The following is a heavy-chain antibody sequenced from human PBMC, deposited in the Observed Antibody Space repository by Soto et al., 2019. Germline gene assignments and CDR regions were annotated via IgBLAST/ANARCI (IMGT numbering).Heavy chain of an antibody. CDR3: ARNRREPGDFDY. CDR1: GYTFTTYD. CDR2: MNPYNGDT. V-gene: IGHV1-8*02. D-gene: IGHD7-27*01. J-gene: IGHJ4*02. Sequence: QVQLVQSGAEVKKPGASVKVSCKASGYTFTTYDVNWMRQATGQGPEWLGWMNPYNGDTGYAQKFQGRVTLTRDTSMNTAYLELSSLTCEDTAVYYCARNRREPGDFDYWGQGTLVTVYS.